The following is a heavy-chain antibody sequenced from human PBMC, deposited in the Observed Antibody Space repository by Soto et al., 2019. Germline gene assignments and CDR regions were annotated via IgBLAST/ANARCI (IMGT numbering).Heavy chain of an antibody. Sequence: SETLSLTCTVSGGSISSYYWSWIRQPPGKGLEWIGYIYYSGSTNYNPSLKSRVTISVDTSKNQFSLKLSSVTVADTAVYYCAREDYYYGMDVWGQGTTVTVSS. CDR2: IYYSGST. CDR3: AREDYYYGMDV. CDR1: GGSISSYY. V-gene: IGHV4-59*01. J-gene: IGHJ6*02.